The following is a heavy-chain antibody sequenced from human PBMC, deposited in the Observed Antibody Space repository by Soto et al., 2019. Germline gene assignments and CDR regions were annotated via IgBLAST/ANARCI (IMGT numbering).Heavy chain of an antibody. CDR1: DASINSNTYY. Sequence: SETLSVTCTMSDASINSNTYYWGWIRQPPGKGLEWIGSVFSSGTTYYSPSLKGRVTILMDMSRNQFFLNLNSVTAADPATYYCATRRVFFDYWGQGARVTVSS. J-gene: IGHJ4*02. V-gene: IGHV4-39*01. CDR2: VFSSGTT. CDR3: ATRRVFFDY.